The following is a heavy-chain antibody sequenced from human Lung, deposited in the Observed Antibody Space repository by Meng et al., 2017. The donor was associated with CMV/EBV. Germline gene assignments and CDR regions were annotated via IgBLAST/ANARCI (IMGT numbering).Heavy chain of an antibody. CDR2: INAYNGDT. V-gene: IGHV1-18*01. J-gene: IGHJ4*02. Sequence: HAHPVQCGGDVKNPGGSVKGSCNASCYTFTNYGITWVRQAPGQGLEWMGWINAYNGDTNYAQTLQGRVTMTTDTSTSTAYMELRSLRSDDTAVYYCARVEVGITSGDYWGQGTLVTVSS. CDR1: CYTFTNYG. CDR3: ARVEVGITSGDY. D-gene: IGHD1-26*01.